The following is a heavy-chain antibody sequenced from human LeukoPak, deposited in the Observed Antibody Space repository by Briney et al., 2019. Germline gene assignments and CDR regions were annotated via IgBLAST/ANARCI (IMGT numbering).Heavy chain of an antibody. Sequence: GGSLRLSCAASGFTFSSYEMNWVRQAPGKGLERVSYISSSGTTIYYADSVKGRFTISRDNAKSSLYLQMNSLRAEDTAVYYCARPDGDYYYGSGSYFHYWGQGTLVTVSS. D-gene: IGHD3-10*01. CDR1: GFTFSSYE. J-gene: IGHJ4*02. V-gene: IGHV3-48*03. CDR3: ARPDGDYYYGSGSYFHY. CDR2: ISSSGTTI.